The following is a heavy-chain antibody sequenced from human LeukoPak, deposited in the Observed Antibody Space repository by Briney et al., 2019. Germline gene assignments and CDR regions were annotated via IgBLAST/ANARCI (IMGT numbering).Heavy chain of an antibody. V-gene: IGHV3-7*01. CDR1: GFTFSSYW. Sequence: PGGSLRLSCAASGFTFSSYWMSWVRQAPGKGLEWVSTISKDGSEKYYVDSVKGRFTISRDNAKSSLYLQMNSLRADDTAVYYRAIDSSRNYWGEGTLDTVSS. D-gene: IGHD6-13*01. CDR2: ISKDGSEK. CDR3: AIDSSRNY. J-gene: IGHJ4*02.